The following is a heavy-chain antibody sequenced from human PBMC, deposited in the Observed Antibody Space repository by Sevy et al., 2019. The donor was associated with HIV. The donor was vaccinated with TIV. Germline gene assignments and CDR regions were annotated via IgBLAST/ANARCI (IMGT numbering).Heavy chain of an antibody. Sequence: GGYLRLSCAASGFTFSSYAMHWVRQAPGKGLEWVAVISYDGSNKYYADSVKGRFTISRDNSKNTLYLQMNSLRAEDTAVYYCARDVVYYGSGSYSNFDYWGQGTLVTVSS. CDR3: ARDVVYYGSGSYSNFDY. D-gene: IGHD3-10*01. CDR2: ISYDGSNK. CDR1: GFTFSSYA. J-gene: IGHJ4*02. V-gene: IGHV3-30*04.